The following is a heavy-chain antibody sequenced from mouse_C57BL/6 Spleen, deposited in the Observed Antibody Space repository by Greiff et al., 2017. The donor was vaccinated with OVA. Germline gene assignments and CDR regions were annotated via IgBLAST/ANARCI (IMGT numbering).Heavy chain of an antibody. CDR2: INPSTGGT. CDR1: GYSFTGYY. D-gene: IGHD2-1*01. J-gene: IGHJ2*01. CDR3: AIYYGNYAPDY. Sequence: VQLQQSGPELVKPGASVKISCKASGYSFTGYYMNWVKQSPEKSLEWIGEINPSTGGTTYNQKFKAKATLTVDKSSSTAYMQLKSLTSEDSAVYYCAIYYGNYAPDYWGQGTTLTVSS. V-gene: IGHV1-42*01.